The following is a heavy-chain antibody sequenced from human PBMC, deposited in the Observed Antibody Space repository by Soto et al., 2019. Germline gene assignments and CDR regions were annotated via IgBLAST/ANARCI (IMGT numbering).Heavy chain of an antibody. J-gene: IGHJ4*02. Sequence: EVQLVQSGAEVKKPGESLRISCQGSGYRFSIYWIGWVRQVPGKGLEWMGIINPGDSDTRYSPSFQGQITLSADKSSDTAYLQWTSLKASDTAMYYCARHEIQLWVPDYWGQGTLVTVSS. CDR3: ARHEIQLWVPDY. D-gene: IGHD5-18*01. V-gene: IGHV5-51*01. CDR2: INPGDSDT. CDR1: GYRFSIYW.